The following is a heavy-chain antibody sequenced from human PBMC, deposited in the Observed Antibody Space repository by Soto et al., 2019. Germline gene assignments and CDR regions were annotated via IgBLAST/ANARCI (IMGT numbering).Heavy chain of an antibody. V-gene: IGHV1-3*01. D-gene: IGHD1-26*01. J-gene: IGHJ6*02. CDR3: ARTPSGSYYYYYGMDV. Sequence: GASVKVSCKASGYTFTSYTMHWLRQAPGQRLEWMGWINAGNGNTKYSQKFQGRVTITRDTSASTAYMELSSLRSEDTAVYYCARTPSGSYYYYYGMDVWGQGTTVTVSS. CDR1: GYTFTSYT. CDR2: INAGNGNT.